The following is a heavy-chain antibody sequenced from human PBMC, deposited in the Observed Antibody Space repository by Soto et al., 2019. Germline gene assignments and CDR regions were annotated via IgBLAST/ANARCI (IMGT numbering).Heavy chain of an antibody. Sequence: PSETLSLTCTVSGGSISSSSYYWGWIRQPPGKGLEWIGSIYYSGSTYYNPSLKSRVTISVDTSKNQFSLKLSSVTAADTAVYYCARQGHYYDSSGTNWFDPWGQGTLVTVSS. CDR1: GGSISSSSYY. J-gene: IGHJ5*02. V-gene: IGHV4-39*01. CDR3: ARQGHYYDSSGTNWFDP. D-gene: IGHD3-22*01. CDR2: IYYSGST.